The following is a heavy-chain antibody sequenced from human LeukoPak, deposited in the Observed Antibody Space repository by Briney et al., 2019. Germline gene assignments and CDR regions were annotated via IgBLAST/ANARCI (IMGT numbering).Heavy chain of an antibody. CDR2: IYHSGST. V-gene: IGHV4-4*02. CDR1: GGSISSSNW. CDR3: ARDWDRFWSGYWNDAFDI. Sequence: PSETLSLTCAVSGGSISSSNWWCGVRQPPGKGLAWIGEIYHSGSTNYNPSLKSRVTISVDKSKNQFSLKLSSVTAADTAVYYCARDWDRFWSGYWNDAFDIWGQGTMVTVCS. D-gene: IGHD3-3*01. J-gene: IGHJ3*02.